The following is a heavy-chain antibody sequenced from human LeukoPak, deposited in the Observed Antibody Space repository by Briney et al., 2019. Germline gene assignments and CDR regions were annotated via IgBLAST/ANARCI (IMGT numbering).Heavy chain of an antibody. D-gene: IGHD4-11*01. J-gene: IGHJ6*03. CDR2: VDHTGST. V-gene: IGHV4-59*01. Sequence: SETLSLTCTVSDDSITMYYWTWIRQPPGKGLEWIGYVDHTGSTKFNPSLNGRVSISRDTSNNFFSLRLRAVTAAGTAVYFCARGRVSSSTWYSTYYYFFYMDFWGKGTTVTVSS. CDR1: DDSITMYY. CDR3: ARGRVSSSTWYSTYYYFFYMDF.